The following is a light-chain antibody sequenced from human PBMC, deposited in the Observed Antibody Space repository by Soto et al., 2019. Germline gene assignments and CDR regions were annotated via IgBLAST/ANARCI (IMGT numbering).Light chain of an antibody. CDR3: SSYTTSSLYV. J-gene: IGLJ1*01. CDR2: DVS. Sequence: QSALTQPASVSGSPGQSITISCTGTSSDVGGYHYVSWYQQHPGKAPKLMIYDVSNRPSGVSNRFPGTKAGNTASLTISGLQAEDEADYYCSSYTTSSLYVFGTGTKLTVL. V-gene: IGLV2-14*01. CDR1: SSDVGGYHY.